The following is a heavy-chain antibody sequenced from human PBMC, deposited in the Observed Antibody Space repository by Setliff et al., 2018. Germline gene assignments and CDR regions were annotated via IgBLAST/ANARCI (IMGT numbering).Heavy chain of an antibody. V-gene: IGHV1-69*10. CDR1: GDPFNAYG. Sequence: GASVKVSCKASGDPFNAYGVSWVRQAPGQGLEWMGAIIPVLGMTDYAQKFQGRLTITADQSTTTVYMELSSLRFDDTALYYCARGPSPTVTPSRLIYFYHMDVWGTGTTVTVS. CDR3: ARGPSPTVTPSRLIYFYHMDV. D-gene: IGHD4-17*01. J-gene: IGHJ6*03. CDR2: IIPVLGMT.